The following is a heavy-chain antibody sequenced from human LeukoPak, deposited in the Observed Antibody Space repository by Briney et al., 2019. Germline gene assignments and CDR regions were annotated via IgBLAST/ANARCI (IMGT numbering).Heavy chain of an antibody. CDR2: ISSSSSYI. D-gene: IGHD2-21*02. CDR1: GFTFSSYE. V-gene: IGHV3-21*01. CDR3: AREAVVVTAIIDY. J-gene: IGHJ4*02. Sequence: GGSLRLSCAASGFTFSSYEMNWVRQAPGKGLEWVSSISSSSSYIYYADSVKGRFTISRDNAKNSLYLQMNSLRAEDTAVYYCAREAVVVTAIIDYWGQGTLVTVSS.